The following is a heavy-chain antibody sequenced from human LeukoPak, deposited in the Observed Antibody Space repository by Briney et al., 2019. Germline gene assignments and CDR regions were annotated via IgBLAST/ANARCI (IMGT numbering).Heavy chain of an antibody. CDR2: INPSGGST. D-gene: IGHD1-26*01. J-gene: IGHJ3*02. CDR3: AREGVGATIGNAFDI. Sequence: GASVKVSCKASGYTFTSYYMHWVRQAPGQGLEWMGIINPSGGSTSYAQKFQGRVTMTRDMSTSTVYMELSSPRSEDTAVYYCAREGVGATIGNAFDIWGQGTMVTVSS. CDR1: GYTFTSYY. V-gene: IGHV1-46*01.